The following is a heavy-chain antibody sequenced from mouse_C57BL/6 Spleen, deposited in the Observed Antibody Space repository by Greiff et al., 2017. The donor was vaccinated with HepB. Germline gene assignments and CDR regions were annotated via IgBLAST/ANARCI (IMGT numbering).Heavy chain of an antibody. D-gene: IGHD2-4*01. V-gene: IGHV5-9-1*02. CDR1: GFTFSSYA. CDR3: TRDQDYYYAMDY. Sequence: DVMLVESGEGLVKPGGSLKLSCAASGFTFSSYAMSWVRQTPEKRLEWVAYISSGGDYIYYADTVKGRFTISRDNARNTLYLQMSSLKSEDTAMYYCTRDQDYYYAMDYWGQGTSVTVSS. CDR2: ISSGGDYI. J-gene: IGHJ4*01.